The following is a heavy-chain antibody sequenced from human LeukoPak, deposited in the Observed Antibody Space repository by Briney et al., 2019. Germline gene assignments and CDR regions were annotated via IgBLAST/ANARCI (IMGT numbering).Heavy chain of an antibody. V-gene: IGHV1-24*01. CDR3: ATTVGAVAGPNWYFDL. Sequence: GASVKVSCKVSGYTLTELSMHWVRQAPGKGLERMGGFDPEDGETIYAKKFHGRVTMTEDTSTDTAYMELSSLRSEDTAVYYCATTVGAVAGPNWYFDLWGRGTLVTVSS. CDR1: GYTLTELS. D-gene: IGHD6-19*01. J-gene: IGHJ2*01. CDR2: FDPEDGET.